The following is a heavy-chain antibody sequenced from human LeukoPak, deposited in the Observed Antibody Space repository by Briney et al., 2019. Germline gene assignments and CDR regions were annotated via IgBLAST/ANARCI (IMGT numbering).Heavy chain of an antibody. D-gene: IGHD3-22*01. CDR2: IKSKTDGGTT. CDR3: TTDPPPAYYYYDSSGYYYSGY. Sequence: PGGSLRLSCAASGFTFSNAWMSWVRQAPGKGLEWVGRIKSKTDGGTTDYAAPVKGRFTISRDDSKNTLYLQMNSLKTEDTAVYYCTTDPPPAYYYYDSSGYYYSGYWGQGTLVTVSS. V-gene: IGHV3-15*01. J-gene: IGHJ4*02. CDR1: GFTFSNAW.